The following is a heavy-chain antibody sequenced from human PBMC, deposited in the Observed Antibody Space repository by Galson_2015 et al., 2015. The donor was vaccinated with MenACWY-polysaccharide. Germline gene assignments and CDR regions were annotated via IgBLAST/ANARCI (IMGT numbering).Heavy chain of an antibody. CDR2: IQYDGSKI. V-gene: IGHV3-33*01. J-gene: IGHJ3*02. CDR1: GSRFSNSG. D-gene: IGHD2-15*01. Sequence: SLRLSCAASGSRFSNSGMHWVRQAPGKGLEWVAVIQYDGSKIVYADSVKGRFTISRDNSKNTVVLEMNTLGAEDTAVYYCAREGSRIVFHAFDTWGQGTMVTVSS. CDR3: AREGSRIVFHAFDT.